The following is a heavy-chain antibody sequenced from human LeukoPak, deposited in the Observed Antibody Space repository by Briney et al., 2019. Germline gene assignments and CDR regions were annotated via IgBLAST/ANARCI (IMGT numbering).Heavy chain of an antibody. J-gene: IGHJ2*01. D-gene: IGHD6-6*01. CDR1: GFTFSSFG. Sequence: PGGSLRLSCAASGFTFSSFGMHWVRQAPGKGLEWVAFISSAGSDKYYADSVKGRFTISRDNSKNTLYLQMNSLRDEDTAVYYCDPHDSASPFWGRGTLVTVSS. V-gene: IGHV3-30*19. CDR2: ISSAGSDK. CDR3: DPHDSASPF.